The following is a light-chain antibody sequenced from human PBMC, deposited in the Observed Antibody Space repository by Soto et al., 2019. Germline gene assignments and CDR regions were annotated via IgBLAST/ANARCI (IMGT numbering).Light chain of an antibody. J-gene: IGKJ4*01. V-gene: IGKV3-20*01. CDR1: QSVSSSY. CDR3: LELT. CDR2: GAS. Sequence: EIVLTQSPGTLSLSPGERATLSCRASQSVSSSYLAWYQQKPGQAPRLLIYGASSRATGIPDRFSGSGSGTDFTLTISRLEPEDFAVYYCLELTFGGGTKVDIK.